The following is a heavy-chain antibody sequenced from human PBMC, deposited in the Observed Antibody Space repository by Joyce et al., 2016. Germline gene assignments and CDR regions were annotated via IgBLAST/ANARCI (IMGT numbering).Heavy chain of an antibody. V-gene: IGHV4-39*07. CDR1: SGSISSSTYY. Sequence: QLQLQESGPGLVKPSETLSLTCTVPSGSISSSTYYWGWIRQPPGKGLEWIGSIYYRGSTYYNPSLKSRVTISVDTSKNQFSLKVSSVTAADTAVYYCARHEMATNFFDYWGQGTLVSVSS. CDR3: ARHEMATNFFDY. CDR2: IYYRGST. D-gene: IGHD5-24*01. J-gene: IGHJ4*02.